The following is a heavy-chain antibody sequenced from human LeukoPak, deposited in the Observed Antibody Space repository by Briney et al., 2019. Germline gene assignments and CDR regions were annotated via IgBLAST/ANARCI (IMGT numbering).Heavy chain of an antibody. V-gene: IGHV1-2*02. D-gene: IGHD2-21*02. CDR1: GYTFTAYY. CDR2: INPNSGDT. CDR3: ARVPRRYCGGDCYSDY. J-gene: IGHJ4*02. Sequence: ASVKVSCKASGYTFTAYYMHWVRQAPGQGLEWMGWINPNSGDTNYAQKFQGRVTMTRDTSISTAYMELSRLRYDDTAVYFCARVPRRYCGGDCYSDYWGQGTLVTVSS.